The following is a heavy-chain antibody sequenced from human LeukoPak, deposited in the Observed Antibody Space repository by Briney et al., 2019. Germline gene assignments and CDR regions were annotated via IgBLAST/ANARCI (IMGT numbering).Heavy chain of an antibody. D-gene: IGHD6-13*01. CDR2: IKRDGSEK. J-gene: IGHJ4*02. CDR3: ARVRSAAAGPLDY. CDR1: GYTFTSYD. V-gene: IGHV3-7*01. Sequence: SCKASGYTFTSYDINWVRQAPGKGLEWVANIKRDGSEKYYVDSVKGRFTISRDNAKKSLYLQMNRLRADDTAVYHCARVRSAAAGPLDYWGQGTLVTVSS.